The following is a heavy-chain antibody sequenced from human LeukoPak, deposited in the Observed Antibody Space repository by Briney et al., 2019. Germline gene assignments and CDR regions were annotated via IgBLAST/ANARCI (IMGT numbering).Heavy chain of an antibody. CDR2: IKSKTDGGTT. CDR1: GFTFSNAW. Sequence: PGGSLRLSCAASGFTFSNAWMSWVRQAPGKGLEWDGRIKSKTDGGTTDYAAPVKGRFTISRDDSKNTLYLQMNSLKTEDTAVYYCTATYYDFWSGYTILYYFDYWGQGTLVSVS. D-gene: IGHD3-3*01. CDR3: TATYYDFWSGYTILYYFDY. J-gene: IGHJ4*02. V-gene: IGHV3-15*01.